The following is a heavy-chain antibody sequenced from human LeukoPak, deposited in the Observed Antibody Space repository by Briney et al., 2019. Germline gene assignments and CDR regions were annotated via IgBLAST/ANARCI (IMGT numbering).Heavy chain of an antibody. D-gene: IGHD6-25*01. CDR1: GFTLSSYA. Sequence: GGSLRLSXAASGFTLSSYAMSWVRQAPGKGLEWVSGISTSGDSSYYADSVQGRFTISRDNSKNTLYLQMNSLRAEDTAIYYCAKDESAATFIFDYWGQGTLVTVSS. J-gene: IGHJ4*02. CDR3: AKDESAATFIFDY. CDR2: ISTSGDSS. V-gene: IGHV3-23*01.